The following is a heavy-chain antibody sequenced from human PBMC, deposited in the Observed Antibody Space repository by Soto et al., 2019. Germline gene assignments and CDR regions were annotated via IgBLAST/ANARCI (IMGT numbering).Heavy chain of an antibody. CDR3: AKDQLHEITTWFDP. Sequence: GGSLRLSCAASGFTFSSYAMSWIRQAPGKGLEWVSAISGSGGSTYYADSVKGRFTISRDNSKNTLYLQMNSLRAEDTAVYYCAKDQLHEITTWFDPWGQGTLVTVSS. CDR1: GFTFSSYA. V-gene: IGHV3-23*01. J-gene: IGHJ5*02. CDR2: ISGSGGST. D-gene: IGHD1-7*01.